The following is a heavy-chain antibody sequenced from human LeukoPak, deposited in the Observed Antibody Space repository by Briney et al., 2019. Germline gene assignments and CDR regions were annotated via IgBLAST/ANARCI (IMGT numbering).Heavy chain of an antibody. CDR2: INHSGST. CDR3: ARAEYYDSSGYYWASFDY. Sequence: KPSETLSLTCTVSGYSISSGYYWGWIRQPPGKGLEWIGEINHSGSTNYNPSLKSRVTISVDTSKNQFSLKLSSVTAADTAVYYCARAEYYDSSGYYWASFDYWGQGTLVTVSS. D-gene: IGHD3-22*01. V-gene: IGHV4-38-2*02. J-gene: IGHJ4*02. CDR1: GYSISSGYY.